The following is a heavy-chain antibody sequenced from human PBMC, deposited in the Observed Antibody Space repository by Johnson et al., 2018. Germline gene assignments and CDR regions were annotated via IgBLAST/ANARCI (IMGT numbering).Heavy chain of an antibody. CDR2: ISSSSSYI. CDR1: GFTFSSYS. J-gene: IGHJ1*01. Sequence: VQLVQSGGGLVKPGGSLRLSCAASGFTFSSYSMNWVRQAPGKGLEWVSSISSSSSYIYYADAVKGRFTISRDNAKNSLYLQMNSLKTEDTAVYYCTTVGIAAAGMGFQHWGQGTLVTASS. V-gene: IGHV3-21*03. D-gene: IGHD6-13*01. CDR3: TTVGIAAAGMGFQH.